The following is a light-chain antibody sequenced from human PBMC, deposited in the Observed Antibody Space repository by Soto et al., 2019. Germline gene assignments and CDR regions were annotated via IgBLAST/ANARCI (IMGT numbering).Light chain of an antibody. CDR1: RSDVGAYNY. CDR2: EVT. J-gene: IGLJ1*01. Sequence: QSVLTQPAYVSGSPGQSIAISCTGTRSDVGAYNYVSWYQQHPGKAPKLMISEVTNRPSGVSDRFSGSKSGNTASLTISGLQAEDEADYYCSSFTGRFTFVFGTGTKVTVL. CDR3: SSFTGRFTFV. V-gene: IGLV2-14*01.